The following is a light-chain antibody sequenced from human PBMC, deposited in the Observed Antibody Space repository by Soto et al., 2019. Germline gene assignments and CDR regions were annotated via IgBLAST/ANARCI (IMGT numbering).Light chain of an antibody. V-gene: IGKV1-33*01. Sequence: DIQMTQSPSSLSASVGDRVTITCQASQDISNYLNWYQQKPGKAPKLLIYDASNLETVVPSRFSGSGSGTDFTFTISRLQPEDIATYYCQQYDHLPITFGQGTRLEIK. CDR1: QDISNY. CDR2: DAS. J-gene: IGKJ5*01. CDR3: QQYDHLPIT.